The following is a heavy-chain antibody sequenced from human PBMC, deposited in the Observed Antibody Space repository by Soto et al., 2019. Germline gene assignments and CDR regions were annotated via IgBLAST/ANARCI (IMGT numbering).Heavy chain of an antibody. J-gene: IGHJ4*02. D-gene: IGHD6-13*01. CDR1: GFTFSNYW. CDR3: VKEGLAADFDS. V-gene: IGHV3-74*01. CDR2: IRGDGSMT. Sequence: EVHLVESGGGLVQPGGSLRLSCAASGFTFSNYWMHWVHQAPGKGLVWVSRIRGDGSMTNYADSVKGRFTISRDNAKNTLHVQMNSLRAEDTAVYYCVKEGLAADFDSWGQGTLVTVSS.